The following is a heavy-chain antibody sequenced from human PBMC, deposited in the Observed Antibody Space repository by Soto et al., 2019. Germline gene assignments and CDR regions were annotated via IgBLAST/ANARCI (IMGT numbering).Heavy chain of an antibody. V-gene: IGHV3-23*01. D-gene: IGHD5-18*01. Sequence: EVQVLESGGDLVQPGGSLRLTCAVSGFTFTTSSINWVRQAPGKGLEWVSSISGNGYTTYYADSVTGRFTISTNNSKSTVFLQMNSLRVEDTAVYYCAKGVEHSTADAFESWGQGTMGSVSS. CDR1: GFTFTTSS. CDR2: ISGNGYTT. J-gene: IGHJ3*01. CDR3: AKGVEHSTADAFES.